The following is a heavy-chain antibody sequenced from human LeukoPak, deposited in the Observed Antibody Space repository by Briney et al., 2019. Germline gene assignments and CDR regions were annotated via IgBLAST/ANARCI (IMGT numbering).Heavy chain of an antibody. D-gene: IGHD4-17*01. Sequence: ASVTGGRKDTGYTFIGYYIHWVRQAPGQGLEWMGWINPNSGGTNYVQKFQGRVSMTRDTSISTAYMELSRLRSDDTAVYYCARVGTTVTTLEYWGQGSSVTGSS. CDR3: ARVGTTVTTLEY. J-gene: IGHJ4*02. CDR1: GYTFIGYY. V-gene: IGHV1-2*02. CDR2: INPNSGGT.